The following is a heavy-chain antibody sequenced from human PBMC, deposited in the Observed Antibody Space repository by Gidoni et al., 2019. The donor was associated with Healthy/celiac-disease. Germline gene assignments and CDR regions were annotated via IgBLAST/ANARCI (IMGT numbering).Heavy chain of an antibody. D-gene: IGHD3-22*01. V-gene: IGHV4-59*01. CDR2: IYYSGST. CDR3: ASGSSGYYGGFDY. CDR1: GGSISSYY. J-gene: IGHJ4*02. Sequence: QVQLQESGPGLVKPSETLSLTCTVSGGSISSYYWSWIRQPPGKGLEWIGYIYYSGSTNYNPSLKSRVTISVDTSKNQFSLKLSSVTAADTAVYYCASGSSGYYGGFDYWGQGTLVTVSS.